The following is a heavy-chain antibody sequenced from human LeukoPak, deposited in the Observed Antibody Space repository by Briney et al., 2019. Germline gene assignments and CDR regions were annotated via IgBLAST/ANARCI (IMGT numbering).Heavy chain of an antibody. CDR2: ISYSANT. CDR3: ARDLSYWFDP. CDR1: GDSISSGGCD. Sequence: SETLSLTCTVSGDSISSGGCDWTWIRQHRGKGLAWLWYISYSANTSYHPSLKSRLTISLDTSKNQFSLKLSSVPAADTAVYSCARDLSYWFDPWGQGTLVTVSS. V-gene: IGHV4-31*03. J-gene: IGHJ5*02.